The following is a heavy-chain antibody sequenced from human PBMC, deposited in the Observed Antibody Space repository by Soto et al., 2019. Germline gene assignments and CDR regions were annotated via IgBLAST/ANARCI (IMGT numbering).Heavy chain of an antibody. CDR1: GASISSYY. CDR2: MYYSGSG. Sequence: PSETLSLTCTVSGASISSYYWSWIRQPPGKGLEWIGYMYYSGSGNYNPSLKSRVTISVDTSKNQFSLKLSSVTAADTAVYYCARLHSYGYNLDYWGQGTLVTVSS. J-gene: IGHJ4*02. D-gene: IGHD5-18*01. V-gene: IGHV4-59*08. CDR3: ARLHSYGYNLDY.